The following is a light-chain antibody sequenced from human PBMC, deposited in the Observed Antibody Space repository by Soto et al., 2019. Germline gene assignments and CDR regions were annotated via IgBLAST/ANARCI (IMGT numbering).Light chain of an antibody. CDR2: DVT. J-gene: IGLJ1*01. V-gene: IGLV2-14*03. CDR3: CSYVGATTYV. CDR1: NSDVGGYNF. Sequence: QSALTQPASVSGSPGQSITISCTGTNSDVGGYNFVSWYQQHPGKAPKVIIYDVTNRPSGVSNRFSGSISGTTASLTISGLQADDEADYYCCSYVGATTYVFGSGTKLTVL.